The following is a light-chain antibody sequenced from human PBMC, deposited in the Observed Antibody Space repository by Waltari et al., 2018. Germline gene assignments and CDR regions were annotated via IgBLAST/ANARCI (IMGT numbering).Light chain of an antibody. V-gene: IGKV1-39*01. Sequence: IQMTQSPSSLSASVGDTVAITCRASHNINIYLNWYQQKPGRAPKRLIHGASSLHTGVPSRFSGSGSGTDFTLTISSLQPEDFATYYCQQGYSTRFTFGPGTIVDMK. CDR3: QQGYSTRFT. CDR1: HNINIY. CDR2: GAS. J-gene: IGKJ3*01.